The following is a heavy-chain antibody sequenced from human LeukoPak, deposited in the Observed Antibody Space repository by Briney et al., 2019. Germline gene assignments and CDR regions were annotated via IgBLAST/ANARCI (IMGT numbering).Heavy chain of an antibody. D-gene: IGHD6-13*01. Sequence: SETLSLTCTVSGGSISSGDYYWSWIRQPPGKGLEWIGYIYYSGSTNYNPSLKSRVTISVDTSKNQFSLKLSSVTAADTAVYYCAREVAAAGLDYWGQGTLVTVSS. V-gene: IGHV4-61*08. CDR3: AREVAAAGLDY. J-gene: IGHJ4*02. CDR1: GGSISSGDYY. CDR2: IYYSGST.